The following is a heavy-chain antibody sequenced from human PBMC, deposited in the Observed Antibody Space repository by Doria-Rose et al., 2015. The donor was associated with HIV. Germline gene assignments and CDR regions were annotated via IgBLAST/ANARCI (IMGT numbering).Heavy chain of an antibody. V-gene: IGHV4-4*07. Sequence: QVQLQESGPGLVKPSETLSLTCTVSGGSISSYYWGWIRQPAGKGLEWIGRIYTSGSTNYNPSLKSRVTMSVDTSKNQFSLKLSSVTAADTAVYYCAREDADSSSWYNRYYGMDVWGQGTTVTVSS. CDR3: AREDADSSSWYNRYYGMDV. CDR2: IYTSGST. CDR1: GGSISSYY. D-gene: IGHD6-13*01. J-gene: IGHJ6*02.